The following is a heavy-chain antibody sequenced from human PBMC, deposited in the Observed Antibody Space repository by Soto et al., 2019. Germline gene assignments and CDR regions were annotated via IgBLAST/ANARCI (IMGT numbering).Heavy chain of an antibody. Sequence: GASVKVSCKASGYTFTGYYVHWVRQAPGQGLEWMGWINPNSGGTNYAQKFQGWVTMTRDTSISTAYMELSRLRSDDTAVYYCARDRNELWFGEIGMHWFDPWGQGTLVTVSS. J-gene: IGHJ5*02. D-gene: IGHD3-10*01. V-gene: IGHV1-2*04. CDR3: ARDRNELWFGEIGMHWFDP. CDR1: GYTFTGYY. CDR2: INPNSGGT.